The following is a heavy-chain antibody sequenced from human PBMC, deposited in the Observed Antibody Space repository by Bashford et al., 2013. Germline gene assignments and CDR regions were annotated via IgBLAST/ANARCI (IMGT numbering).Heavy chain of an antibody. CDR1: GFTFDDYA. J-gene: IGHJ5*02. V-gene: IGHV3-9*01. D-gene: IGHD3-3*01. Sequence: GGSLRLSCAASGFTFDDYAMHWVRQAPGKGLEWVSGISWNSVLIGYADSVKGRFTISRDNAKNSLYLQMNSLRSEDTAFYYCVKDTSDIFDFNSTSWGQGSQVTVSS. CDR2: ISWNSVLI. CDR3: VKDTSDIFDFNSTS.